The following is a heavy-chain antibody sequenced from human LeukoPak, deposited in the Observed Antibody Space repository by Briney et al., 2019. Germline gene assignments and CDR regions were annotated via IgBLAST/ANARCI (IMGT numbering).Heavy chain of an antibody. CDR1: GYTFTSYD. V-gene: IGHV1-18*01. CDR2: ISAYNGNT. D-gene: IGHD3-10*01. J-gene: IGHJ5*02. CDR3: ARDNRLWFGELGSWFDP. Sequence: ASVKVSCKASGYTFTSYDINWVRQATGQGLEWMGWISAYNGNTNYAQKLQGRVTMTTDTSTSTAYMELRSLRSDDTAVYYCARDNRLWFGELGSWFDPWGQGTLVTVSS.